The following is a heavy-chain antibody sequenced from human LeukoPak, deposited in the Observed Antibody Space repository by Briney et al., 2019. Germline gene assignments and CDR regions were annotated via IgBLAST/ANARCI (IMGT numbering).Heavy chain of an antibody. D-gene: IGHD3-9*01. Sequence: GASVKVSCKASGYTFTGYYMHWVRQAPGQGLEWMGWINPNSGGTNYAQKLQGRVTMTTDTSTSTAYMELRSLRSDDTAVYYCARRMDNILTGYRPYYYYYMDVWGKGTTVTISS. CDR1: GYTFTGYY. J-gene: IGHJ6*03. CDR3: ARRMDNILTGYRPYYYYYMDV. V-gene: IGHV1-2*02. CDR2: INPNSGGT.